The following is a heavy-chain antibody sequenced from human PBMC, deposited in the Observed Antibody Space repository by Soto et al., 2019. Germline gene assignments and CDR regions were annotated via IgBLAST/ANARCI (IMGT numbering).Heavy chain of an antibody. Sequence: ASVKVSCKASGYTFTGYYMHWVRQAPGQGLEWMGWINPNSGGTNYAQKFQGWVTMTRDTSISTAYMELSRLRSDDTAVYYCARAHRHMVAPVEVWGQGTLVTVSS. CDR2: INPNSGGT. CDR3: ARAHRHMVAPVEV. J-gene: IGHJ4*02. V-gene: IGHV1-2*04. CDR1: GYTFTGYY. D-gene: IGHD5-12*01.